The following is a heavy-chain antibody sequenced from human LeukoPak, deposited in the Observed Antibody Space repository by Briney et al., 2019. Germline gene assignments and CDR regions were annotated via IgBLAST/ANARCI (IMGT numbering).Heavy chain of an antibody. V-gene: IGHV2-5*02. J-gene: IGHJ4*02. D-gene: IGHD6-19*01. Sequence: ESGPTLGNPTQTLTLTCTFSGFSLSTRGVGVGWSRQPPGKALEWLAVVYWDDDKRYSPSLRSRLTITKDTSKNQVVLTMTNMDPVDTATYFCVHRRRAVTGYTGYIDNWGQGTLVTVSS. CDR2: VYWDDDK. CDR3: VHRRRAVTGYTGYIDN. CDR1: GFSLSTRGVG.